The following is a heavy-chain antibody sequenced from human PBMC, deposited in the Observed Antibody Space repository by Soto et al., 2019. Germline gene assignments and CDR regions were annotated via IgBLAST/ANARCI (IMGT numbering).Heavy chain of an antibody. CDR2: IWYDGSNK. CDR1: GFTFSSYG. D-gene: IGHD3-3*01. CDR3: ARGEVVIITDAFDI. V-gene: IGHV3-33*01. J-gene: IGHJ3*02. Sequence: PGGSLRLSCAASGFTFSSYGMHWVRQAPGKGLEWVAVIWYDGSNKYYADSVKGRFTISRDNSKNTLYLQMNSLRAEDTAVYYCARGEVVIITDAFDIWGQGTMVTVSS.